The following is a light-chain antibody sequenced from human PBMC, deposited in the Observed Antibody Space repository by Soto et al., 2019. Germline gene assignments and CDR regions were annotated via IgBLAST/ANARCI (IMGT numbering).Light chain of an antibody. J-gene: IGKJ5*01. CDR1: QNIVNW. Sequence: DIQMTQSPSTLSPSVGDRVTITCRASQNIVNWLAWYQQKPGKAPKILIYGASTLESGVPSRFSGSGSGTEFTLTITNLKPHDFATYYCLQYNTFSATFGQGTRLEIK. CDR2: GAS. CDR3: LQYNTFSAT. V-gene: IGKV1-5*01.